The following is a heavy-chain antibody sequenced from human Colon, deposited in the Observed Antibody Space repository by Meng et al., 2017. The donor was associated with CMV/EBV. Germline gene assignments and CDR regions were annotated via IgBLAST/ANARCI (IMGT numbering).Heavy chain of an antibody. Sequence: GGSLRLSCAASGFTFSGSGMHWVRQAPGKGLEWVALISYDGSIKYYVDSVKGRFTISRDNSNNTLSLQMNSLSGDDTAVYYCVRVGDYPGGYFDYWGLGTLVTVSS. J-gene: IGHJ4*02. CDR3: VRVGDYPGGYFDY. CDR1: GFTFSGSG. D-gene: IGHD4-17*01. V-gene: IGHV3-30*19. CDR2: ISYDGSIK.